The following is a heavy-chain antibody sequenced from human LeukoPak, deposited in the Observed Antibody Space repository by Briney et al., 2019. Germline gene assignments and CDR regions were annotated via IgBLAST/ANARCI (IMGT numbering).Heavy chain of an antibody. D-gene: IGHD3-10*01. CDR3: ARVSLTIVRAIDY. CDR1: GFTFSDYY. CDR2: LSGSGVTI. V-gene: IGHV3-11*01. J-gene: IGHJ4*02. Sequence: PGGSLRLSCAASGFTFSDYYMTWIRQAPGRGLEWVSYLSGSGVTIFYADSVKGRFTISRDNAKNSLYLQMNSLRAEDTAVCYCARVSLTIVRAIDYWGQGTLVTVSS.